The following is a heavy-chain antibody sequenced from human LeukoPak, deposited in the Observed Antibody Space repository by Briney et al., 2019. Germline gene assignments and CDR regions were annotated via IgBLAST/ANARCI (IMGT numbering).Heavy chain of an antibody. Sequence: ASVKVSCKASGYTFTSYGISWVRQAPGQGLEWMGWISACNGNTNYAQKLQGRVTMTTDTSTSTAYMELRSLRSDDTAVYYCARDDGDWYSSGWYVFGGTSCMDVWGKGTTVTVSS. CDR2: ISACNGNT. V-gene: IGHV1-18*01. D-gene: IGHD6-19*01. CDR1: GYTFTSYG. CDR3: ARDDGDWYSSGWYVFGGTSCMDV. J-gene: IGHJ6*03.